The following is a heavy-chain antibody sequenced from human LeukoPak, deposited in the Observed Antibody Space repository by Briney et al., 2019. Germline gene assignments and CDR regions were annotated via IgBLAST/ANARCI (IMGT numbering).Heavy chain of an antibody. V-gene: IGHV3-23*01. CDR1: GFTFSSYA. Sequence: GGSLRLSCAASGFTFSSYAMSWVRQAPGKGLEWVSAISGSGGSTYYADSVKGRFTISRDKSKNTVSLQMNSLRVEDTAVYYCAKDSSGGTTTCPNWLDPWGQGTLVTVSS. J-gene: IGHJ5*02. CDR3: AKDSSGGTTTCPNWLDP. D-gene: IGHD1-7*01. CDR2: ISGSGGST.